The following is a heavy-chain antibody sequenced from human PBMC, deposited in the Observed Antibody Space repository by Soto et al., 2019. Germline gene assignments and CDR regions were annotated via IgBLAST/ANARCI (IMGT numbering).Heavy chain of an antibody. CDR3: AKAPTTYSGSYYSYFDY. D-gene: IGHD1-26*01. CDR1: GFTFSSYA. V-gene: IGHV3-23*01. CDR2: ISGSGGST. Sequence: SLRLSCAASGFTFSSYAMSWVRQAPGKGLEWVSAISGSGGSTYYADSVKGRFTISRDNSKNTLYLQMNSLRAEDTAVYYCAKAPTTYSGSYYSYFDYWGQGTLVTVSS. J-gene: IGHJ4*02.